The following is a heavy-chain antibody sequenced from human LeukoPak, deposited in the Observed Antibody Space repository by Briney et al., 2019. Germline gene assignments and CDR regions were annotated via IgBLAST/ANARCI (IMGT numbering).Heavy chain of an antibody. CDR3: ARDYALLYCSSTSCENYYYYYMDV. D-gene: IGHD2-2*01. V-gene: IGHV1-46*01. Sequence: ASVKVSCKASGYTFTSYYMHWVRQAPGQGLEWMGIINPSGGSTSYAQKFQGRVTMTRDTSTSTVYTELSSLRSEDTAVYYCARDYALLYCSSTSCENYYYYYMDVWGKGTTVTVSS. CDR1: GYTFTSYY. J-gene: IGHJ6*03. CDR2: INPSGGST.